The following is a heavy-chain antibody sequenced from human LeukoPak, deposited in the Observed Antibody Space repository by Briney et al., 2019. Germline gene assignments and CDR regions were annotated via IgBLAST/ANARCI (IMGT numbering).Heavy chain of an antibody. CDR1: GGSISSYY. V-gene: IGHV4-4*07. D-gene: IGHD2-15*01. J-gene: IGHJ4*02. CDR2: IYTGGST. Sequence: SETLSLTCTVSGGSISSYYWSWIRQPAGRGLEWIGRIYTGGSTDYNPSLKSRVTLSVDTSKNQFSLKLSSVTAADTAVYYCAREMSTTLYCVGGSCPFYVDYWGQGTLVTVSS. CDR3: AREMSTTLYCVGGSCPFYVDY.